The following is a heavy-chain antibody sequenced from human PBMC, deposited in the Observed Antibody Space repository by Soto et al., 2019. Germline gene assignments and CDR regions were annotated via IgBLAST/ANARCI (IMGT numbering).Heavy chain of an antibody. J-gene: IGHJ6*02. Sequence: QVQLVQSGAEVKKPGSSVKVSCKASGGTFSSYTISWVRQAPGQGLEWMGRIIPILGIANYAQKFQGRVTINADKSTSTAYLELSSLRSEDTAVYYCARDKAGIAAAGTVYYYYGMDVWGQGTTVTVSS. CDR2: IIPILGIA. CDR1: GGTFSSYT. CDR3: ARDKAGIAAAGTVYYYYGMDV. V-gene: IGHV1-69*08. D-gene: IGHD6-13*01.